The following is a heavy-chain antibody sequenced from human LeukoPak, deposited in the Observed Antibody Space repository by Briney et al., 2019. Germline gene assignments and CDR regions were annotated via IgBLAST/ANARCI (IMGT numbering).Heavy chain of an antibody. CDR1: GFTFSSYW. D-gene: IGHD1-26*01. CDR3: ARVGQGEWFFDL. V-gene: IGHV3-74*01. J-gene: IGHJ2*01. Sequence: PGGSLRLSCAASGFTFSSYWMHWVRQAPGKGLVWVSRINSDASSTNYADSVKGRFTISRDNAKNILYLQMNSLGAEDTAVYYCARVGQGEWFFDLWGRGTLVTVSS. CDR2: INSDASST.